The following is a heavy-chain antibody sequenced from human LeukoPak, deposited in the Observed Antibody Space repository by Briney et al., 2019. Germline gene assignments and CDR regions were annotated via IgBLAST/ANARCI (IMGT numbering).Heavy chain of an antibody. CDR2: ISAYNRNT. Sequence: GSVTVSCKASGYTFTSYGISWVRQAPGQGLEGMRWISAYNRNTNYAQKLQGRVTMTTDPSTSTPYMELRSLTSDHTAVYYCARKFYGDYGYYYYYMDVWAKGPTVTVSS. J-gene: IGHJ6*03. V-gene: IGHV1-18*01. CDR1: GYTFTSYG. D-gene: IGHD4-17*01. CDR3: ARKFYGDYGYYYYYMDV.